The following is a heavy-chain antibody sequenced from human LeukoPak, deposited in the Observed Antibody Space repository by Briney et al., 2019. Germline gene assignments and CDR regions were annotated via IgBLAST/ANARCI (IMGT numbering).Heavy chain of an antibody. D-gene: IGHD5-12*01. CDR3: ARYSGYDGADY. J-gene: IGHJ4*02. CDR2: MSGAGGRI. CDR1: GFTFSIYA. V-gene: IGHV3-23*01. Sequence: GGSLRLSCEASGFTFSIYAMSWVRQAPGKGLEWLSIMSGAGGRIEYADSVKGRFTISRDNSRNTVYLHMNSLRAEDTAVYYCARYSGYDGADYWGQGTLVTVSS.